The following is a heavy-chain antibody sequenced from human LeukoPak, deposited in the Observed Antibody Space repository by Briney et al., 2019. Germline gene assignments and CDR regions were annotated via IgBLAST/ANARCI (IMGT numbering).Heavy chain of an antibody. CDR1: GIIFSNYW. D-gene: IGHD3-10*01. V-gene: IGHV3-7*01. CDR2: IKQDGSEK. J-gene: IGHJ6*03. CDR3: ARDRRDYYGSGTYRDPYYYMDV. Sequence: GGSLRLSCAASGIIFSNYWMSWVRQAPGKGLEWVANIKQDGSEKYYADSVKGRFTISRDNAKNSLYLQMNSLRAEDTAVYYCARDRRDYYGSGTYRDPYYYMDVWGKGTTVIISS.